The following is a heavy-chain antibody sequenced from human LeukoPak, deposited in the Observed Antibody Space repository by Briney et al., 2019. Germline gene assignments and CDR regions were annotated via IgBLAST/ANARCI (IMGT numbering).Heavy chain of an antibody. V-gene: IGHV4-31*02. CDR3: ARIRLHYFDY. CDR2: IYYSGST. Sequence: LEWIGYIYYSGSTYYNPSLKSRFTISVDTSKNQFSLKLSSVTAADTAVYYCARIRLHYFDYWGQGTLVTVSS. J-gene: IGHJ4*02.